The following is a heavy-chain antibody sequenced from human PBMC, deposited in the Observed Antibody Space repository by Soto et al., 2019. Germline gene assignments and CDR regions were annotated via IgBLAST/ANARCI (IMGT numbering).Heavy chain of an antibody. V-gene: IGHV1-8*01. CDR3: AREGSSGAFDI. CDR2: MNPNSGNT. Sequence: QVQLVQSGAEVKKPGASVKVSCKTSGYTFTSYDINWVRQATGQGLEWMGWMNPNSGNTAYAQKFQGRVTMTRNTSISTAYMELGSLSYEDAAVYYCAREGSSGAFDIWGQGTMVTVSS. J-gene: IGHJ3*02. D-gene: IGHD1-26*01. CDR1: GYTFTSYD.